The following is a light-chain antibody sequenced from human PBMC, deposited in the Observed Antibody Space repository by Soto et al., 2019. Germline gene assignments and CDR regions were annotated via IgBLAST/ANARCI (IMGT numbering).Light chain of an antibody. J-gene: IGKJ1*01. CDR1: QSVSSN. V-gene: IGKV3D-20*01. CDR3: QQYDISPWT. Sequence: EIVMTQSPATQSVSPVERATLCSRASQSVSSNLAWYQHKPGQAPRLLIYDSSSRATGIPDRFSGSGSGTDFTLSIIRLEPEDFAVYYCQQYDISPWTFGQGTKVDI. CDR2: DSS.